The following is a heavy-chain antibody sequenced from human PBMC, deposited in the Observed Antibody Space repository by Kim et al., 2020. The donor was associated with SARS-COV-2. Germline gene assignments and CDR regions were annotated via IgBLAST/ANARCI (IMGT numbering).Heavy chain of an antibody. CDR3: ASQITMVRGVITNYGMDV. D-gene: IGHD3-10*01. Sequence: VKVSCKASGGTFSSYAISWVRQAPGQGLEWMGRIIPILGIANYAQKFQGRVTITADKSTSTAYMELSSLRSEDTAVYYCASQITMVRGVITNYGMDVWGQGTTVTISS. CDR2: IIPILGIA. CDR1: GGTFSSYA. J-gene: IGHJ6*02. V-gene: IGHV1-69*04.